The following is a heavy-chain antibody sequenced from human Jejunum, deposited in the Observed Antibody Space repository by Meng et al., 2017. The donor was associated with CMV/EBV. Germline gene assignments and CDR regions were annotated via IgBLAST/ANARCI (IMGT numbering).Heavy chain of an antibody. CDR1: GSISSSSYH. J-gene: IGHJ4*02. D-gene: IGHD2-21*02. V-gene: IGHV4-39*07. CDR2: IHNSGST. Sequence: GSISSSSYHWGWIRQTPGKGLEWVGSIHNSGSTHYSPSLKSRVTMSVDTSKNQLSLKLTSVTAADTAVYYCARISGGGACCGADYWGQGTRVTVSS. CDR3: ARISGGGACCGADY.